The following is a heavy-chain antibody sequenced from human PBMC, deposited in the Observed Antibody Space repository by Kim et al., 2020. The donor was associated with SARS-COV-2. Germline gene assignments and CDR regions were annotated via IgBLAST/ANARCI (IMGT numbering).Heavy chain of an antibody. Sequence: GGSLRLSCAASGFTFSSYGMHWVRQAPGKGLEWVAVIWYDGSNKYYADSVKGRFTISRDNSKNTLYLQMNSLRAEDTAVYYCARDPGWELPYYFDYWGQGTLVTVSS. CDR1: GFTFSSYG. J-gene: IGHJ4*02. CDR2: IWYDGSNK. V-gene: IGHV3-33*08. D-gene: IGHD1-26*01. CDR3: ARDPGWELPYYFDY.